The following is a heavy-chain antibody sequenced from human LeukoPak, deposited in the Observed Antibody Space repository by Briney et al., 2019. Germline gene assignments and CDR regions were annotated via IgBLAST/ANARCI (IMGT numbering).Heavy chain of an antibody. CDR1: GGSISSGSYS. D-gene: IGHD5-12*01. CDR2: IYSSGST. Sequence: SETLSLTCTVSGGSISSGSYSWSWIRQPAGKGLEWIGRIYSSGSTNYNPSIKSRVTISVDTSKKQFSLKLSSVTAADTAVYYCARLRKWLLGAFDIWGQGTMVTVSS. CDR3: ARLRKWLLGAFDI. V-gene: IGHV4-61*02. J-gene: IGHJ3*02.